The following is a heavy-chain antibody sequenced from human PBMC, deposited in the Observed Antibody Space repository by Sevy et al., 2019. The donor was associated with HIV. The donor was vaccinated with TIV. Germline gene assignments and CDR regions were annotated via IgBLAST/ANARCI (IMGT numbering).Heavy chain of an antibody. CDR3: ATDRRPSIFGVVTDFDY. D-gene: IGHD3-3*01. CDR2: ISGSGGST. CDR1: GFTFSSYA. J-gene: IGHJ4*02. V-gene: IGHV3-23*01. Sequence: GGSLRLSCAASGFTFSSYAMSWVRQAPGKGLEWVSAISGSGGSTYYADSVKGRFTISRDNSKNTLYLQMNSLRAEDTAVYYCATDRRPSIFGVVTDFDYWGQGTLVTVSS.